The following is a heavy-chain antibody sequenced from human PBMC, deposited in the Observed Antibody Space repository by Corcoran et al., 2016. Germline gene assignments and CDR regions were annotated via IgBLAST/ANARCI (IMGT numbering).Heavy chain of an antibody. D-gene: IGHD6-13*01. Sequence: QVQLVQSGAEVKKPGASVKVSCKASGYTFNNYDITWVRQAPGQGLEWMGWSSTYNSNTNYAQKFQGRVTMTIDTSTTTAYMELKSLRSDDTAVYYCAGVARMLAAGGNWFDPWGQGTLVTVSS. V-gene: IGHV1-18*01. J-gene: IGHJ5*02. CDR3: AGVARMLAAGGNWFDP. CDR2: SSTYNSNT. CDR1: GYTFNNYD.